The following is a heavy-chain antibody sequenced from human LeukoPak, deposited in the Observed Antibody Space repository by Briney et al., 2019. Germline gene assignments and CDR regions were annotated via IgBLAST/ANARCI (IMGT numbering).Heavy chain of an antibody. V-gene: IGHV3-48*01. D-gene: IGHD2-15*01. CDR2: ISSSGSSI. CDR3: ARVKGSYFDY. CDR1: GFPFSSYS. Sequence: GGSLRLSCVGSGFPFSSYSMIWVRQAPGKGLEWVSYISSSGSSIYFVDSVKGRFTVSRDNAKNSLFLQMNSPRVEDTSTYFCARVKGSYFDYWGQGPLLTVSS. J-gene: IGHJ4*02.